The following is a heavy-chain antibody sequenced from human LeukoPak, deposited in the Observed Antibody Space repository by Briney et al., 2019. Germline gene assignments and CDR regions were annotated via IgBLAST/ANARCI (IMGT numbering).Heavy chain of an antibody. V-gene: IGHV3-30*04. CDR1: GFTFSSYA. CDR2: ISYDGSNK. Sequence: GGSLRLSCAASGFTFSSYAMHWVRQAPGKGLEWVAVISYDGSNKYYADSVKGRFTISRDNSKNTLYPQMNSLRAEDTAVYYCARDSLFGLYGGDLDYWGQGTLVTVSS. J-gene: IGHJ4*02. D-gene: IGHD4-23*01. CDR3: ARDSLFGLYGGDLDY.